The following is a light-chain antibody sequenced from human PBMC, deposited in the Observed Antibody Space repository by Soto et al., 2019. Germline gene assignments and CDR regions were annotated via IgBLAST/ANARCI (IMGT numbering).Light chain of an antibody. CDR1: QSVSSSY. Sequence: EIVMTQSPATLSVSPGEGATLSCRASQSVSSSYLAWYQQKPGQAPRLLIYGASRRATGIPDRFSGSGSGTDFTLTISRLEPEDFAVYYCQQYVSSPWAFGQGTKVDIK. J-gene: IGKJ1*01. CDR3: QQYVSSPWA. V-gene: IGKV3-20*01. CDR2: GAS.